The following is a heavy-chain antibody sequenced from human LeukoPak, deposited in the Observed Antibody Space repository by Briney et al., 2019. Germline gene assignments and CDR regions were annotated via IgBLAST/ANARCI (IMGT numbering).Heavy chain of an antibody. V-gene: IGHV1-69*06. CDR2: IIPIFGTA. Sequence: ASVKVSCKASGGTFSSYAISWVRQAPGQGLAWMGGIIPIFGTANYAQKFQGRVTITADKSTSTAYMELSSLRSEDTAVYYCARGGGFTYYYDSSGYYYGYWGQGTLASVSS. CDR3: ARGGGFTYYYDSSGYYYGY. J-gene: IGHJ4*02. CDR1: GGTFSSYA. D-gene: IGHD3-22*01.